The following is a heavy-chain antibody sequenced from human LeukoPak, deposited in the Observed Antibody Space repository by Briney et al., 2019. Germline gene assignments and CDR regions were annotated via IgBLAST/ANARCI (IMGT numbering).Heavy chain of an antibody. CDR1: GFTFSSYW. CDR2: IKQDGSEK. CDR3: ARDGVDYYDSSGYYY. Sequence: PGGSLRLSCAASGFTFSSYWMSWVRQAPGKGLEWVANIKQDGSEKYYVDSAKGRFTISRDNAKNSLYLQINSLRAEDTAVYYCARDGVDYYDSSGYYYWGQGTLVTVSS. J-gene: IGHJ4*02. D-gene: IGHD3-22*01. V-gene: IGHV3-7*01.